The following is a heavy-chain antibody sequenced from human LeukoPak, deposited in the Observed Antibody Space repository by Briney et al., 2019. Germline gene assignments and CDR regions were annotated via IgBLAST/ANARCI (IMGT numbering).Heavy chain of an antibody. CDR3: ARGGRVRFGT. J-gene: IGHJ5*02. CDR2: INHGGST. Sequence: SETLSLTCAVYGGSFSGYYWSWIRQPPGKGLEWIGEINHGGSTNYNPSLKSRVTISVDTSKNQFSLKLSSVTAADTAVYYCARGGRVRFGTWGQGTLVTVSS. V-gene: IGHV4-34*01. CDR1: GGSFSGYY. D-gene: IGHD3-10*01.